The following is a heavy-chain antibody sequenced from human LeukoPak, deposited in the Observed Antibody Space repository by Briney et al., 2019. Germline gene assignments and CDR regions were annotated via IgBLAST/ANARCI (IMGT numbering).Heavy chain of an antibody. CDR3: TRMTTGHDY. J-gene: IGHJ4*02. Sequence: PSETLSLTCAVSGVSFDDYYWSWVRQTPGKGLEWIGEINHSGYTNDSPSLKSRVTLSIDTSRKQFSLNLRSVTVADAGIYYCTRMTTGHDYWGQGTLVTVSS. D-gene: IGHD4-17*01. CDR1: GVSFDDYY. CDR2: INHSGYT. V-gene: IGHV4-34*01.